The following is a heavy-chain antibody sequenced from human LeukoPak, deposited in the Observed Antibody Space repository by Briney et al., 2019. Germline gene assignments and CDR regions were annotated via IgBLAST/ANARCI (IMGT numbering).Heavy chain of an antibody. CDR1: GFTFSSYT. Sequence: PGGSLRLSCAGSGFTFSSYTMNWVRHAPGKGLEWVSSISESSIYINYADSVKGRFTISRDNAKYSLYLQMTSLRAEDTAVYYCARSYYDSSGYPHSDLDYWGQGTLVTVSS. CDR3: ARSYYDSSGYPHSDLDY. D-gene: IGHD3-22*01. CDR2: ISESSIYI. J-gene: IGHJ4*02. V-gene: IGHV3-21*01.